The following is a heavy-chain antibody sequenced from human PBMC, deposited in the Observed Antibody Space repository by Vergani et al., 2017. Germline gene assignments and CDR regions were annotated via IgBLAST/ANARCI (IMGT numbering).Heavy chain of an antibody. Sequence: EVQLLESGGGLVQPGGSLRLSCAASGFTFSNYAMTWVRQAPGKGLEWVSSIGISGDSTYYADSVKGRFTISRDNSKNMLYLQMNSLRADDTAVYYCAKDKPKYSYGNGFDYWGQGTLVTVSS. V-gene: IGHV3-23*01. CDR2: IGISGDST. CDR3: AKDKPKYSYGNGFDY. J-gene: IGHJ4*02. D-gene: IGHD5-18*01. CDR1: GFTFSNYA.